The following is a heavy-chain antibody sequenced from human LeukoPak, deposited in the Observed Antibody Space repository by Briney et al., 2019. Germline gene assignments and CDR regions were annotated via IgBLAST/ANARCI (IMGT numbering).Heavy chain of an antibody. CDR3: AKGLHGGVGYGVDV. CDR2: ISETGGRT. Sequence: GGSLRLSCTASGFTFSNYAMTWVRQAPGKGLEWVSSISETGGRTYSADSVKGRFTISRDNSKNTLYLQMKNLRVEHTAVYYCAKGLHGGVGYGVDVWGQGTTVSVSS. J-gene: IGHJ6*02. CDR1: GFTFSNYA. V-gene: IGHV3-23*01. D-gene: IGHD3-16*01.